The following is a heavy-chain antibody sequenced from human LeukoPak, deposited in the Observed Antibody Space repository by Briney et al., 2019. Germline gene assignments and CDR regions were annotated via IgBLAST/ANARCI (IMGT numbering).Heavy chain of an antibody. CDR1: GGSISSSSYY. D-gene: IGHD3-9*01. CDR2: IYYSGST. J-gene: IGHJ4*02. V-gene: IGHV4-39*07. CDR3: AGSVLTVNFDY. Sequence: PSETLSLTCTVSGGSISSSSYYWGWIRQPPGKGLEWIGSIYYSGSTYYNPSLKSRVTISVDASKNQFSLQLTSVTAADTAVYFCAGSVLTVNFDYWGQGILVTVSS.